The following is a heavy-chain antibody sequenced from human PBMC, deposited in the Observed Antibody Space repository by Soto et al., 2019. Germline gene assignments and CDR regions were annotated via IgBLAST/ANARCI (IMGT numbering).Heavy chain of an antibody. Sequence: QVQLVESGGGVVQPGGSLRLSCAASGFTFSSYAMHWVRQAPGKGLEWVAVISYDGSNKYYADSVKGRFTISRDNSKNTLYLQMNSLRAEDTAVYYCARGWWNEPMDVWGQGTTVTVSS. CDR1: GFTFSSYA. CDR3: ARGWWNEPMDV. J-gene: IGHJ6*02. CDR2: ISYDGSNK. V-gene: IGHV3-30-3*01. D-gene: IGHD1-1*01.